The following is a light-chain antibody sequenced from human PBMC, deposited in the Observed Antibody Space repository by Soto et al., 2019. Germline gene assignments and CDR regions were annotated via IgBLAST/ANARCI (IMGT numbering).Light chain of an antibody. Sequence: IVLTQSPGTLSLSPGERATLSCRASQTGNNNYLAWYQHKSGQAPRLLIYGVYTRASGIPDRFSGSGSGTEFTLIITRLEPEDSAVYFCQHYGYSQWTFGQGTKVEIK. CDR2: GVY. J-gene: IGKJ1*01. V-gene: IGKV3-20*01. CDR3: QHYGYSQWT. CDR1: QTGNNNY.